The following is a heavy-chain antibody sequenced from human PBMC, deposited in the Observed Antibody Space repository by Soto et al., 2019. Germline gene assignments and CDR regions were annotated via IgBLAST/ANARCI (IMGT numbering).Heavy chain of an antibody. V-gene: IGHV3-33*01. Sequence: QVQLVESGGGVVQPGRSLRLSCAASGFTFSSYGMHWVRQAPGKGLEWVAVIWYDGSNKYYADSVKGRFTISRDNSKNTLYLQMNSLRAEDTAVYYCAREGNRYSRSFFPDCWGQGALVTVSS. CDR3: AREGNRYSRSFFPDC. D-gene: IGHD6-13*01. CDR1: GFTFSSYG. CDR2: IWYDGSNK. J-gene: IGHJ4*02.